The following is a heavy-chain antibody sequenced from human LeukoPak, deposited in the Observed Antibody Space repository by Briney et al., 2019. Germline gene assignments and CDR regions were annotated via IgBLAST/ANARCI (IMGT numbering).Heavy chain of an antibody. V-gene: IGHV3-21*01. J-gene: IGHJ4*02. D-gene: IGHD3-22*01. CDR3: ARDRIYYDSSGLDY. CDR2: ISSSSSYI. Sequence: GGSLRLSCAASGFTFSSYSMSWVRQAPGKGLEWVTSISSSSSYIYYADSVKGRFTTSRDNAKNSLYLQMNSLRAEDTAVYYCARDRIYYDSSGLDYWGQGTLVTVSS. CDR1: GFTFSSYS.